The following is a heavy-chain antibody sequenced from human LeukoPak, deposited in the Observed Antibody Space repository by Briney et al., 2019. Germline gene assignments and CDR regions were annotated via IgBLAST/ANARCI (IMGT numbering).Heavy chain of an antibody. CDR1: GFTFSSYA. CDR2: ISGSGGST. D-gene: IGHD1-26*01. J-gene: IGHJ4*02. Sequence: GGSLRLSCAASGFTFSSYAMSWVRQAPGKGLEWVSAISGSGGSTYYADSVKGRFTISRDNSKNTLYLQMNSLRAEDTAVYYCAKDKIKDGVGYYFDYWGQGTLVTVSS. CDR3: AKDKIKDGVGYYFDY. V-gene: IGHV3-23*01.